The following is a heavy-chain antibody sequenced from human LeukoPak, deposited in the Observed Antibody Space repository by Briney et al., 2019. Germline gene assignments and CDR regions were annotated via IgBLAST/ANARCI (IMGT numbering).Heavy chain of an antibody. V-gene: IGHV4-39*01. Sequence: PSETLSLTCTVSGGSISSSSYYWGWIRQPPGKGLEWIGSIYYSGSTYYNPSLKSRVTISVDTSKNQFSLKLSSVTAADTAVYYCARHHPRAYCSSTSCTPYAFDIWGQGTMVTVSS. CDR2: IYYSGST. CDR1: GGSISSSSYY. D-gene: IGHD2-2*01. CDR3: ARHHPRAYCSSTSCTPYAFDI. J-gene: IGHJ3*02.